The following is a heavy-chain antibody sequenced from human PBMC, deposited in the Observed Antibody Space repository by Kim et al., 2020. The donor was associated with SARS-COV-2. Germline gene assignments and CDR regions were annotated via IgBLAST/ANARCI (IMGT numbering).Heavy chain of an antibody. CDR1: GLTFSNYA. J-gene: IGHJ6*02. Sequence: GGSLRLSCVASGLTFSNYAMTWVRQAPGKGLQWVSSITGSGGTTYYVDFVKGRFTISRDNFKNTLYLEMNSLRVDDTAIYFCAKDPGYYDIFTGHYGWGSGMDLWGQGTTVIVSS. V-gene: IGHV3-23*01. CDR2: ITGSGGTT. D-gene: IGHD3-9*01. CDR3: AKDPGYYDIFTGHYGWGSGMDL.